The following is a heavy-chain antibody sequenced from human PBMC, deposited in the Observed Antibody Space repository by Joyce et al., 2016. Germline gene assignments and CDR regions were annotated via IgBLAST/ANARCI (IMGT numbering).Heavy chain of an antibody. D-gene: IGHD6-25*01. J-gene: IGHJ4*02. Sequence: QVQLVESGGGVVQPGRSLRLSCAASGLTLSNYGVQWVRQALGKGLEWVAVISYDGIYKYYADSVKGRFTISRDNSKNTVFLEMNSLRTEDTAVYYCAKILTATYSSGWFLDYWGQGTLVTVSS. CDR1: GLTLSNYG. CDR3: AKILTATYSSGWFLDY. V-gene: IGHV3-30*18. CDR2: ISYDGIYK.